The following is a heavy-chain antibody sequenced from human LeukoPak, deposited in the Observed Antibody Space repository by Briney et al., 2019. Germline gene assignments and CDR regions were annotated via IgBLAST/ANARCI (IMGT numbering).Heavy chain of an antibody. Sequence: SETLSLTCAVSGYSISSGYYWGWIRQPPGKGLEWIGSIYHSGSTYYNPSLKSRVTISVDTSKNQFSLKLSSVTAADTAVYYCARRVPIFGVVIVYYFDYRGQGTLVTVSS. CDR1: GYSISSGYY. CDR3: ARRVPIFGVVIVYYFDY. J-gene: IGHJ4*02. V-gene: IGHV4-38-2*01. CDR2: IYHSGST. D-gene: IGHD3-3*01.